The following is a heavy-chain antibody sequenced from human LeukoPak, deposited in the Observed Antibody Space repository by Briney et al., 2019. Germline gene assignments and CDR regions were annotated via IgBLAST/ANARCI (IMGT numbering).Heavy chain of an antibody. Sequence: ASVKVPCKASGYTFIGHFMHWVRQAPGQGLEWMGWINPKSGDTNYAQKFQGRVTISRDTSISTAHLELSSLKFDDAAVYYCARGYRYDFLSRHPFDIWGQGTKVTVSS. CDR3: ARGYRYDFLSRHPFDI. D-gene: IGHD3-3*01. CDR2: INPKSGDT. V-gene: IGHV1-2*02. CDR1: GYTFIGHF. J-gene: IGHJ3*02.